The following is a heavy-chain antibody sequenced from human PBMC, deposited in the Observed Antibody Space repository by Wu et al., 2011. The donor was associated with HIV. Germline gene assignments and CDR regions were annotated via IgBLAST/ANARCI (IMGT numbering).Heavy chain of an antibody. CDR2: VIPILGTT. CDR1: GYTFTNSY. J-gene: IGHJ6*03. CDR3: ARAYDLWSGSGYYYYMDV. D-gene: IGHD3-3*01. V-gene: IGHV1-69*11. Sequence: QVLLVQSGAEVEEAWGLSXGFLQASGYTFTNSYLHWVRQAPGQGPEWMGRVIPILGTTNYAQKFRGRVTITADESTTTTYLELSSLRSEDTAVYYCARAYDLWSGSGYYYYMDVWGKGTTVSVSS.